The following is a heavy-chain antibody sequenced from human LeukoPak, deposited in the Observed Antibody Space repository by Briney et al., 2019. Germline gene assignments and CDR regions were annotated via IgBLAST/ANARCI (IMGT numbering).Heavy chain of an antibody. CDR3: AKTVADSSGYYVFDY. CDR2: ISGSGGST. V-gene: IGHV3-23*01. CDR1: GFTFSSYA. Sequence: GGSLRLSCAASGFTFSSYAMSWVRQAPGKGLEWVSAISGSGGSTYYADSVKGRFTISRDNSKNTLYLQMNSLRAEDTAVYYCAKTVADSSGYYVFDYWGQGTLVTVSS. J-gene: IGHJ4*02. D-gene: IGHD3-22*01.